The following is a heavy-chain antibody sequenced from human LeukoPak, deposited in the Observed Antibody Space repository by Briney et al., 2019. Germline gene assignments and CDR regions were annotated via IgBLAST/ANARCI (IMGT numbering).Heavy chain of an antibody. V-gene: IGHV4-59*01. J-gene: IGHJ4*01. D-gene: IGHD3-3*01. CDR3: ARSYDTNLDY. CDR1: GDSIRSYY. CDR2: IYFSGST. Sequence: SETLSHTCTVSGDSIRSYYWSWIRRPPGKGLEWIGYIYFSGSTSYNPSLKSRVTISVDRSKNQFSLKLSSVAAADTAVYYCARSYDTNLDYWGQEPWSPSPQ.